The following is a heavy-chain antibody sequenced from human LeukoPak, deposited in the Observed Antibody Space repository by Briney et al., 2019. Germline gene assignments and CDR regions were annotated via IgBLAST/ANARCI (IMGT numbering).Heavy chain of an antibody. CDR3: ARWRDWGIAARPLAY. Sequence: GGSLRLSCAASGFTFSSYSMNWVRQAPGKGLEWVSSISSTSSYIYYAASVKGRFTISRDKAKSSLYLQMNSLRAEDTAVYYCARWRDWGIAARPLAYWGQGTLVTVSS. J-gene: IGHJ4*02. CDR2: ISSTSSYI. D-gene: IGHD6-6*01. CDR1: GFTFSSYS. V-gene: IGHV3-21*01.